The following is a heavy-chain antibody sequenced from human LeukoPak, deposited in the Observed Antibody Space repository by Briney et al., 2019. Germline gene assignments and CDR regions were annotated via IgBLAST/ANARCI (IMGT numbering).Heavy chain of an antibody. Sequence: GASVKVSCKASGYTFTGYYMHWVRQAPGQGHEWMGWVNPNSGGTRYAQSCQDRVTMIRDPSITTAYMELSRLRSDDTAVYFCARGRLEAAATDDYWGQGTLVTVSS. CDR2: VNPNSGGT. J-gene: IGHJ4*02. D-gene: IGHD6-13*01. CDR3: ARGRLEAAATDDY. V-gene: IGHV1-2*02. CDR1: GYTFTGYY.